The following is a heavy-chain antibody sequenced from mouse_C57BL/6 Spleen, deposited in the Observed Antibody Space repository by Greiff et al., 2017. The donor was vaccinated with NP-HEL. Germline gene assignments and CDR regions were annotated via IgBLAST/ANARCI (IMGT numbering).Heavy chain of an antibody. CDR2: INPNNGGT. CDR3: ARRSFGGYYAMDY. J-gene: IGHJ4*01. CDR1: GYTFTDYN. V-gene: IGHV1-18*01. Sequence: VQLQQSGPELVKPGASVKIPCKASGYTFTDYNMDWVKQSHGKSLEWIGDINPNNGGTIYNQKFKGKATLTVDKSSSTAYMELRSLTSEDTAVYYCARRSFGGYYAMDYWGQGTSVTVSS.